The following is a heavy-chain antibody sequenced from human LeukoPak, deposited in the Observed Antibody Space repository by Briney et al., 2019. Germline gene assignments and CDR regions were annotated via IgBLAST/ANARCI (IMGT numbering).Heavy chain of an antibody. CDR1: GITFSSYA. V-gene: IGHV3-23*01. CDR3: AMEGFDI. J-gene: IGHJ3*02. D-gene: IGHD3-3*01. Sequence: GGSLRLSCAASGITFSSYAISWVRQAPGKGLEWVSIISASGGISNYAESVKGRFTISRDNSKNTLYLQMNSLRVEDTAIYYCAMEGFDIWGQGTMVTVSS. CDR2: ISASGGIS.